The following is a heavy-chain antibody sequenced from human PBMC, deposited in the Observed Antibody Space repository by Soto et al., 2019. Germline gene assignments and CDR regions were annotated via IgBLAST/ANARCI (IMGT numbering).Heavy chain of an antibody. J-gene: IGHJ3*01. CDR1: GFTFDYFW. CDR2: VHSDGTTT. V-gene: IGHV3-74*01. D-gene: IGHD3-10*01. Sequence: EVQLVESGGGLVQPGESLRLSCAASGFTFDYFWMHWVRQAPGKGLVWVSRVHSDGTTTTYADSVKGRFTISRDNARNTVSLQMSSLRAEDTAIYYCARGDRGGFDLWGHGTVVTVSS. CDR3: ARGDRGGFDL.